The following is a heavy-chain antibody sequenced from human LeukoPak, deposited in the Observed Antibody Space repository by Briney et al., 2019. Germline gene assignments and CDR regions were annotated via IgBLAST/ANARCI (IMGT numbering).Heavy chain of an antibody. Sequence: GASVKVSCKASGGTFSSYTISWVRQAPGQGLEWMGRIIPILGIANYAQKFQGRVTITADKSTSTAYMELSSLRSEDTAVYYCASGGGYSYGYIHYYYGMDVWGQGTTVTVSS. CDR2: IIPILGIA. V-gene: IGHV1-69*02. J-gene: IGHJ6*02. CDR3: ASGGGYSYGYIHYYYGMDV. D-gene: IGHD5-18*01. CDR1: GGTFSSYT.